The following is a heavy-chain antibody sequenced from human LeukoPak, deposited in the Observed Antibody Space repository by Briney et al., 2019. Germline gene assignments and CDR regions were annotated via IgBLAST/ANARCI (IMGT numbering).Heavy chain of an antibody. CDR2: IYYSGST. CDR1: GGSISSSSYY. D-gene: IGHD3-10*01. Sequence: SETLSLTCTVSGGSISSSSYYWGWIRQPPGKGLEWIGSIYYSGSTYYNPSLKSRVTISVDTSKNQFSLKLSSVTAADTAVYYCARRPFDLRGVINWFDPWGQGTLVTVSS. J-gene: IGHJ5*02. CDR3: ARRPFDLRGVINWFDP. V-gene: IGHV4-39*01.